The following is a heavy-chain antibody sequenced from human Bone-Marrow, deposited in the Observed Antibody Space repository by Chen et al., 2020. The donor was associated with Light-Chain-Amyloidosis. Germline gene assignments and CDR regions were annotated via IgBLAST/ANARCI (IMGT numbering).Heavy chain of an antibody. CDR1: GFTFGRHS. CDR2: ISTSSSYI. Sequence: EVHLVESGGGLGKPGGSLRLSCAASGFTFGRHSMHWVRQAPGKGLEWVSSISTSSSYIHYADSMKGRFTISRDNAKNALFLQMNSLRAEDTAVYYCVREVYDYNYGASYYYYSMDVWGQGTTVTVSS. CDR3: VREVYDYNYGASYYYYSMDV. J-gene: IGHJ6*02. D-gene: IGHD5-18*01. V-gene: IGHV3-21*01.